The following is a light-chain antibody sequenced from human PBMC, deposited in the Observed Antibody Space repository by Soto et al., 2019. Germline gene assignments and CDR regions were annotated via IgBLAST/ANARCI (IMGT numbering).Light chain of an antibody. Sequence: DIQMTQSPSTLSASVGDRVTITCWASQSISTWLAWYQQKPGKAPKLLIYDASSLESGVPSRFSGSGSGTEFTLTIISLQPDDFATYYCQQYNSYSRTFGQGTKVEIK. CDR3: QQYNSYSRT. J-gene: IGKJ1*01. V-gene: IGKV1-5*01. CDR1: QSISTW. CDR2: DAS.